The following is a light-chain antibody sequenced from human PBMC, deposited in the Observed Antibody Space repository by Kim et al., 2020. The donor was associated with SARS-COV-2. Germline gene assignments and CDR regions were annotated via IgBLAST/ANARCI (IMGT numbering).Light chain of an antibody. J-gene: IGLJ1*01. CDR2: RND. Sequence: GQRVTISCSGSSSNIGSHSVYWYQQFPGTAPKLLIYRNDQRPSGVPDRFSGSKSGTSASLAISGLRSADEADYYCAARDDSLSGYVFGAGTKVTVL. CDR3: AARDDSLSGYV. V-gene: IGLV1-47*01. CDR1: SSNIGSHS.